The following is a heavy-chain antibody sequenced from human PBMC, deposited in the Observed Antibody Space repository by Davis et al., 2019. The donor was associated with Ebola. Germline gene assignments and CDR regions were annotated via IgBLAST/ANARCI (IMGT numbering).Heavy chain of an antibody. CDR1: GGSISSYY. J-gene: IGHJ3*02. V-gene: IGHV4-59*01. CDR2: IYYSGST. CDR3: ARASQGVDAFDI. Sequence: PSETLSLTCTVSGGSISSYYWSWIRQPPGKGLEWIGYIYYSGSTNYNPSLKSRVTISVDTSKNQFSLKLSSVTAADTAVYYCARASQGVDAFDIWGQGTMVTVSS. D-gene: IGHD3-10*01.